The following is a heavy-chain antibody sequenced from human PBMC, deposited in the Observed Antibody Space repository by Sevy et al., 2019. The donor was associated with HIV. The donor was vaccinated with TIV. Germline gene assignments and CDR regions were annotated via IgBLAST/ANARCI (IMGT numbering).Heavy chain of an antibody. CDR2: INPSGGST. V-gene: IGHV1-46*01. CDR3: AKDQYGTGSYTYDY. J-gene: IGHJ4*02. D-gene: IGHD3-10*01. CDR1: GYTFTTYY. Sequence: ASVKVSCKASGYTFTTYYMHWVRQAPGQGLEWMGMINPSGGSTSYAEKFRGRVTMTRDTSTSTVYMELSSLRSEDTAVYYCAKDQYGTGSYTYDYWGQGTLVTVSS.